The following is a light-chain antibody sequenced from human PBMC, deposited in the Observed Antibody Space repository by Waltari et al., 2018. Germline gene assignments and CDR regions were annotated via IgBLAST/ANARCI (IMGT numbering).Light chain of an antibody. CDR1: TGAVTSGSY. CDR2: NTN. V-gene: IGLV7-43*01. J-gene: IGLJ2*01. CDR3: LLYSSVNQDVI. Sequence: QTVVTQETSLTVSPGGTVTLTCSSSTGAVTSGSYPNWFQQKPGQPPRALIYNTNNRHSCTPARFSGSLLGGKAALTLSGVQPEDEADYYCLLYSSVNQDVIFGGGTKLTVL.